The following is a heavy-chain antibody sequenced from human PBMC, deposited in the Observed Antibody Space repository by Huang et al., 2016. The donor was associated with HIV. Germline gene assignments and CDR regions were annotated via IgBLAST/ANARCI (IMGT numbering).Heavy chain of an antibody. V-gene: IGHV3-21*01. D-gene: IGHD3-10*01. CDR1: GFTFSPFT. Sequence: EVQLVESGGGLVKPGGSLRLSCIGSGFTFSPFTMNWVRQPPGKGVELVASISTSNNVYVNADAVKGRFTLSRDNAKNSLFLQMKSLTAEDTAIYYCAREASTRGHGWASSGYGMDVWGQGTTVTVSS. J-gene: IGHJ6*02. CDR3: AREASTRGHGWASSGYGMDV. CDR2: ISTSNNVY.